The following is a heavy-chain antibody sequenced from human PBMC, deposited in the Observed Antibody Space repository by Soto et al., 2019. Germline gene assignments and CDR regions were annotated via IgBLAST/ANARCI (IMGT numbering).Heavy chain of an antibody. Sequence: QVQLQESGPGLVKASETLSLTCTVSAGSISSYYWGWIRQSPGKGLEWLGYIYNSGSTNYNPSLKSRLTMSVDTSKNQFSLKLSSVNAADTAVYYCARIIRTLAWDGVDVWGQGTRVTV. D-gene: IGHD3-10*01. CDR1: AGSISSYY. CDR3: ARIIRTLAWDGVDV. J-gene: IGHJ6*02. CDR2: IYNSGST. V-gene: IGHV4-59*01.